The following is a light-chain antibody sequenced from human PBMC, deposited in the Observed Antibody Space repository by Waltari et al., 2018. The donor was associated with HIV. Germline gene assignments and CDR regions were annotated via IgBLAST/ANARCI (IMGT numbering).Light chain of an antibody. CDR1: QSIGSN. V-gene: IGKV6-21*01. CDR3: HQSSQLPFT. J-gene: IGKJ4*01. Sequence: EIVLTQSPDFLSVTPKEKVTITCRASQSIGSNLHWYQQKPDQSPKLLIKYASQSFSGVPSRFSGSGSGTDFTLTINSLEAEDAATYYCHQSSQLPFTFGGGTKVEIK. CDR2: YAS.